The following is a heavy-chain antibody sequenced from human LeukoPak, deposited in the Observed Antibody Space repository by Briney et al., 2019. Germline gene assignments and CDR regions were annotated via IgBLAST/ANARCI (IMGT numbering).Heavy chain of an antibody. D-gene: IGHD4-17*01. J-gene: IGHJ5*02. Sequence: PGGSLRLSCAASGFTFSRYGMHWVRQAPGKGLEWVAVIWYDGSNKYYAESVKGRFTISRDNSKNTLYLQMDSLRVEDTAVYYCARDVWHGEYGWFDPWGQGTLVTVSS. CDR3: ARDVWHGEYGWFDP. CDR1: GFTFSRYG. CDR2: IWYDGSNK. V-gene: IGHV3-33*01.